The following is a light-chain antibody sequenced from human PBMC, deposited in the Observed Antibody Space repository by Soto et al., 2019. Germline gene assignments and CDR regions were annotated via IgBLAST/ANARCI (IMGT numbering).Light chain of an antibody. V-gene: IGKV3-20*01. CDR1: QSVSSDY. CDR2: RAS. J-gene: IGKJ4*01. Sequence: EIVLTQSPGTLSLSPGDIATLSCRASQSVSSDYVAWYQQKPGQTPNVLIYRASIRATGIPGRFSGSGSGTDFTLTISRLEPEDFAVYYCQQYGASPLTFGGGTKVDIK. CDR3: QQYGASPLT.